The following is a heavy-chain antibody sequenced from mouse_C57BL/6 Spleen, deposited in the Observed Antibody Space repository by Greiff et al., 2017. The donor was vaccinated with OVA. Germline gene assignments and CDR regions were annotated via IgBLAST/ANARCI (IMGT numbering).Heavy chain of an antibody. V-gene: IGHV1-39*01. CDR2: INPNYGTT. CDR3: ARREYYDYDRSFDY. D-gene: IGHD2-4*01. CDR1: GYSFTDYN. J-gene: IGHJ2*01. Sequence: VQLKESGPELVKPGASVKISCKASGYSFTDYNMNWVKQSNGKSLEWIGVINPNYGTTSYNQKFKGKATLTVDQSSSTAYMQLSSLTSEESAVYYCARREYYDYDRSFDYWGQGTTLTVSS.